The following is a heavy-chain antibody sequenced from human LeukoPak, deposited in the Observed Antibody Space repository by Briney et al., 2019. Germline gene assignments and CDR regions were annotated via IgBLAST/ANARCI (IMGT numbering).Heavy chain of an antibody. V-gene: IGHV3-66*01. CDR2: IYSSGST. J-gene: IGHJ4*02. CDR3: ASSLASARAAGYYFDY. D-gene: IGHD6-6*01. CDR1: GFTVSSKY. Sequence: GGSLRLACAASGFTVSSKYMSWVRQAPGKGLEWISIIYSSGSTFYADSVKGRFTISRDKSKNTLYLQMNSLRAADTAVYLCASSLASARAAGYYFDYWGQGTLVTVSS.